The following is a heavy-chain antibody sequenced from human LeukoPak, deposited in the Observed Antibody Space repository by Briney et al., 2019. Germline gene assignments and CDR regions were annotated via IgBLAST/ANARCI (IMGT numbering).Heavy chain of an antibody. CDR2: ISSNGDST. Sequence: PGGSLRLSCAASGFTFSSYEMHWVRQAPGKGLEYVSAISSNGDSTYYANFVKGRFIISRDNSKNTLHLQMGSLRPEDMAVYYCARDRPGDVWGEGTTVTVSS. V-gene: IGHV3-64*01. CDR1: GFTFSSYE. CDR3: ARDRPGDV. J-gene: IGHJ6*04.